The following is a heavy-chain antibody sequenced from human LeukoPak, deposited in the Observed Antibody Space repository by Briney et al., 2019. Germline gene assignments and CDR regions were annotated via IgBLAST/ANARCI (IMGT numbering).Heavy chain of an antibody. CDR3: ARDSTVTTFGLDY. D-gene: IGHD4-17*01. Sequence: GASVKVSCKASGYTFTGYYMHWVRQAPGQGLEWMGWINPNSGGTNYAQKFQGRVTMTRDTSISTAYMELSRLRSDDTAVYYCARDSTVTTFGLDYWGQGTLVTVSS. CDR1: GYTFTGYY. V-gene: IGHV1-2*02. CDR2: INPNSGGT. J-gene: IGHJ4*02.